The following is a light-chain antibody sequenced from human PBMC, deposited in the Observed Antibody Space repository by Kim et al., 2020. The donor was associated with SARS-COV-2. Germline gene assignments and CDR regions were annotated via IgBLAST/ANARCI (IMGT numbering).Light chain of an antibody. Sequence: LGQTVRITCQGDSLRRYYASWYQQKPGQAPVLVIYGKNNRPSGIPDRFSGSSSGNTASLTITGAQAEDEAGYYCNSRDSSGNHLRVFGTGTKVTVL. CDR3: NSRDSSGNHLRV. CDR2: GKN. J-gene: IGLJ1*01. CDR1: SLRRYY. V-gene: IGLV3-19*01.